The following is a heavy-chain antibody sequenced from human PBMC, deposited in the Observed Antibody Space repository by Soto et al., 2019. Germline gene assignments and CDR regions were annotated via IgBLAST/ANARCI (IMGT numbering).Heavy chain of an antibody. D-gene: IGHD2-15*01. Sequence: SETLSLTCAVYGGSFSGYYWSWIRQPPGKGLEWIGEINHSGSTNYNPSLKSRVTISVDTSKNQFSLKLSSVTAADTAVYYCARGRAVVVVVAARRGYNWFDPWGQGTLVTVSS. CDR3: ARGRAVVVVVAARRGYNWFDP. J-gene: IGHJ5*02. CDR2: INHSGST. V-gene: IGHV4-34*01. CDR1: GGSFSGYY.